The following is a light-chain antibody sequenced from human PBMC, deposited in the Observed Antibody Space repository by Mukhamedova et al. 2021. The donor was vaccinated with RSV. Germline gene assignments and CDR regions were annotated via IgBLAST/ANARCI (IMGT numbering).Light chain of an antibody. Sequence: GDNTYAIAWHQQQPEKGPRYLMKVNNDGSHSKGDGIPDRFSGSSSGAERYLTISSLQSEDEADYYCQTWGAGIHVVFGGGTKLTVL. CDR1: GDNTYA. CDR2: VNNDGSH. V-gene: IGLV4-69*01. CDR3: QTWGAGIHVV. J-gene: IGLJ2*01.